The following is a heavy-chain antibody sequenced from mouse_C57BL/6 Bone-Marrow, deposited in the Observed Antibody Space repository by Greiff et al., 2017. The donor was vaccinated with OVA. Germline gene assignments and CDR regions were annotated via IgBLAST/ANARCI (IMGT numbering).Heavy chain of an antibody. CDR3: TTLYNSGSSCYWYFDV. CDR2: IDPENGDT. Sequence: VQLQQSGAELVRPGASVKLSCTASGFNIKDDYMHWVKQRPEQGLEWIGWIDPENGDTEYASKFKGKATITADTSSNTAYLQLSSLTSEDTAVYYCTTLYNSGSSCYWYFDVWGTGTTVTVSS. V-gene: IGHV14-4*01. D-gene: IGHD1-1*01. J-gene: IGHJ1*03. CDR1: GFNIKDDY.